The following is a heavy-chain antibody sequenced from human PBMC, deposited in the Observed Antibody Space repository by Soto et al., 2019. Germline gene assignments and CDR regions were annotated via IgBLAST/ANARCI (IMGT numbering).Heavy chain of an antibody. CDR3: ARRGASGSYGEFDY. CDR2: ISGSGGST. CDR1: GFTFSSYA. J-gene: IGHJ4*02. Sequence: EVQLLESGGGLVQPGGSLRLSCAASGFTFSSYAMSWVRQAPGKGLEWVSAISGSGGSTYYADSVKGRFTISRDNSKNTLYLQMNSQRAEDTAVYYFARRGASGSYGEFDYWGQGTLVTVSS. D-gene: IGHD1-26*01. V-gene: IGHV3-23*01.